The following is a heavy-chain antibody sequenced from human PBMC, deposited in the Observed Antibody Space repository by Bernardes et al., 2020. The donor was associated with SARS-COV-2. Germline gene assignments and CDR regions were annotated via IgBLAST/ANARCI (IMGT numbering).Heavy chain of an antibody. CDR2: IGSYVGNI. CDR1: GYTFSDYG. V-gene: IGHV1-18*01. J-gene: IGHJ4*02. Sequence: ASVKVSCKTYGYTFSDYGISWVRQAPGQGLEWMGWIGSYVGNIKYAQKFQDRMTMTTDTSTTTGYMALRNLRSDDTAVYFCARSVRSTGQRTFDFWGQGTLVTVSS. D-gene: IGHD2-8*02. CDR3: ARSVRSTGQRTFDF.